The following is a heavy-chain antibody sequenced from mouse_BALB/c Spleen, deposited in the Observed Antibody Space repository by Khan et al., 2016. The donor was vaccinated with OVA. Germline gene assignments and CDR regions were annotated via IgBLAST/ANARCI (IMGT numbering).Heavy chain of an antibody. J-gene: IGHJ4*01. CDR3: ARAYYYAMDY. V-gene: IGHV1-4*01. CDR2: INPSNNYT. CDR1: GYTFTTYT. Sequence: QVQLLQSGAELARPGASVKMSCKASGYTFTTYTMHWVKQRPGQGLEWIGFINPSNNYTNYNQKFKDKAALTADKSSSTAYMQLSSLTSEDSAVYYCARAYYYAMDYWGQGTSVTVSS.